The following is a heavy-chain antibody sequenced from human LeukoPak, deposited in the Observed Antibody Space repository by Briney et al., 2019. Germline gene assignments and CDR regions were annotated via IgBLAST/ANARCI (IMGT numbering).Heavy chain of an antibody. CDR2: IYYSGTT. D-gene: IGHD3-9*01. J-gene: IGHJ6*02. Sequence: SETLSLTCSVSGGSISSYYWSWIRQPPGKGLEWIGYIYYSGTTSYNPSLESRVTISVDTSKNQFSLKLSSVTAADTAVYYCARTFYDILTGHYGMDVWGQGTTVTVSS. V-gene: IGHV4-59*01. CDR1: GGSISSYY. CDR3: ARTFYDILTGHYGMDV.